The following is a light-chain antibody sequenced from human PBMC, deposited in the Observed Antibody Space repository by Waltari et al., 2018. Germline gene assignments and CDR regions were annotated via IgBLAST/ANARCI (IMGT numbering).Light chain of an antibody. J-gene: IGKJ2*01. Sequence: EIVLTQSQATLSLSPGERATLSCRASQSVGSYLAWYQQKPGQAPRLLIFDASNRATGTPARFSGSGSGTDFTLTISNLEPEDFALYYCQQRSNWPPYTFGQGTKLEIK. CDR2: DAS. V-gene: IGKV3-11*01. CDR1: QSVGSY. CDR3: QQRSNWPPYT.